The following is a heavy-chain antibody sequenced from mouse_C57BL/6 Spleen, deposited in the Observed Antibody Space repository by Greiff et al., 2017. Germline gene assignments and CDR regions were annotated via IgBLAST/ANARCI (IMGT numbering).Heavy chain of an antibody. D-gene: IGHD2-1*01. CDR1: GYTFTDYN. V-gene: IGHV1-22*01. J-gene: IGHJ2*01. Sequence: EVQLQESVPELVKPGASVKMSCKASGYTFTDYNMHWVKQSHGKSLEWIGYINPNNGGTSYNQKFKGKATLTVNKSSSTAYMELRSLTSEDSAVYDCVYGNYVFDYWGQGTTLTVSA. CDR2: INPNNGGT. CDR3: VYGNYVFDY.